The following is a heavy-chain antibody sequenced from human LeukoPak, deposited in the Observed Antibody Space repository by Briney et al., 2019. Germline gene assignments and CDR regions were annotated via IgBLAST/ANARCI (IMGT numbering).Heavy chain of an antibody. D-gene: IGHD3-22*01. CDR1: GYIFTSYW. J-gene: IGHJ3*01. Sequence: PGESLQISCQGSGYIFTSYWISWVRQVPGKGLEWMGIIYPDDSDTRYSPSFQGQVTISADKSVSIAYLQWSSLKASDTAMYYCARPNITSYYDSRGYDAFDVWGQGTMVIVSS. CDR3: ARPNITSYYDSRGYDAFDV. CDR2: IYPDDSDT. V-gene: IGHV5-51*01.